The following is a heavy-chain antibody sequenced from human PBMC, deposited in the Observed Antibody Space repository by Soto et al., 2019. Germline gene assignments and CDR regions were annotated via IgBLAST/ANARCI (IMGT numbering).Heavy chain of an antibody. J-gene: IGHJ4*02. CDR2: ISSSGSTI. D-gene: IGHD5-12*01. V-gene: IGHV3-11*01. Sequence: GGSLRLSCAASGFTFSDYYMSWIRQAPGKGLERVSYISSSGSTIYYADSVKGRFTISRDNAKNSLYLQMNSLRAEDTAVYYCARDMVATITSWESYYFDYWGQGTLVTVSS. CDR1: GFTFSDYY. CDR3: ARDMVATITSWESYYFDY.